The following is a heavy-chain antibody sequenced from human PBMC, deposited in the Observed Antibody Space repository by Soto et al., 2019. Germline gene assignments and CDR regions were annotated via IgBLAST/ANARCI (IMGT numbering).Heavy chain of an antibody. V-gene: IGHV1-46*01. D-gene: IGHD3-22*01. CDR3: AREGSGSYLVL. CDR1: GYSLTGYY. CDR2: INPSDGTS. J-gene: IGHJ4*02. Sequence: GASVKVSCKASGYSLTGYYIHWVRQAPGQGLEWMGRINPSDGTSAYTQQFQGRFFMTRDTSTSTVFMELNSLKSQDTALYFCAREGSGSYLVLWGQGTQVTVSS.